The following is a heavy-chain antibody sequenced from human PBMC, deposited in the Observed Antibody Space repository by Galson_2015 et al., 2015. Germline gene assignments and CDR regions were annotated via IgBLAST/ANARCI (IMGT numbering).Heavy chain of an antibody. V-gene: IGHV3-30*03. Sequence: SLRLSCAASGFTFSSYGMHWVRQAPGKGLEWVAVISYDGSNKYYADSVKGRFTISRDNSKNTLYLQMNSLSAEDTAVYYCARGGSGYYNYWGQGTLVTVSS. D-gene: IGHD3-3*01. CDR3: ARGGSGYYNY. J-gene: IGHJ4*02. CDR2: ISYDGSNK. CDR1: GFTFSSYG.